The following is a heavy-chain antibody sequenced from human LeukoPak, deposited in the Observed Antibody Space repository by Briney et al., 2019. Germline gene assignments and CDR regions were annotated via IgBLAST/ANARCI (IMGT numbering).Heavy chain of an antibody. Sequence: PSETLSLTCTVSGGSISSGGYYWSWIRQHPGKGLEWIGYIYYSGSTYYNPSLKSRVTISVDTSKNQFSLKLSSVTAADTAVYYCARDQDSSSWTPHWFDPWGQGTLVTVSS. J-gene: IGHJ5*02. CDR2: IYYSGST. CDR1: GGSISSGGYY. CDR3: ARDQDSSSWTPHWFDP. V-gene: IGHV4-31*03. D-gene: IGHD6-13*01.